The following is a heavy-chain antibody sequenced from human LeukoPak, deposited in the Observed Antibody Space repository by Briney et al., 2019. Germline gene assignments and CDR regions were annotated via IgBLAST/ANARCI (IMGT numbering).Heavy chain of an antibody. Sequence: PSETLSLTCSVSCVPIHGYYWTWLPPPPGKGLVYIGFVSYSGSTNYNPSLKSRVTISVDTSKNQFSLKLRSVTAADTAVYYCARDASGAFYFDYWGQGTLVTVSS. D-gene: IGHD2-15*01. J-gene: IGHJ4*02. V-gene: IGHV4-59*01. CDR3: ARDASGAFYFDY. CDR1: CVPIHGYY. CDR2: VSYSGST.